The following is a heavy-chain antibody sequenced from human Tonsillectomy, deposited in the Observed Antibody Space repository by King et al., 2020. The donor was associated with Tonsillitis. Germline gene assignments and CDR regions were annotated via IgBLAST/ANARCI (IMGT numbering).Heavy chain of an antibody. CDR3: ARRDGTLDYYYYGMDV. D-gene: IGHD1-1*01. Sequence: VQLVESGGGVVQPGRSLRLSCAASVFTFSTYAMHWVRQAPGKGLEWVAVISFDGSNKEYADYVKGRFTISRDNSKNTLYLQMNSLRAEDTALYYCARRDGTLDYYYYGMDVWGQGTTVTVSS. J-gene: IGHJ6*02. CDR1: VFTFSTYA. V-gene: IGHV3-30-3*01. CDR2: ISFDGSNK.